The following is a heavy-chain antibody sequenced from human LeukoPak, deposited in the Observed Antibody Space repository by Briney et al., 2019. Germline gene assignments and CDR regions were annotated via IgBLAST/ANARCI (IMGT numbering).Heavy chain of an antibody. D-gene: IGHD2-15*01. CDR3: TTRGGFGY. V-gene: IGHV3-15*01. Sequence: GGSLRLSCVGSGFXFSDAWISWVRQTPAKGLEWVGRFKSKIDGGTTDYVAFVKGRFTISRDDLRNTVYLQMNSLKSEGTAVYYCTTRGGFGYWGQGTLVTVSS. CDR2: FKSKIDGGTT. J-gene: IGHJ4*02. CDR1: GFXFSDAW.